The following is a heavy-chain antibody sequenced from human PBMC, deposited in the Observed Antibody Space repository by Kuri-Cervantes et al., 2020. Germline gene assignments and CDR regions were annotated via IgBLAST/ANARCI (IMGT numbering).Heavy chain of an antibody. J-gene: IGHJ5*02. Sequence: LETLSLTCTVSGGSVSSGSYYWSWIRQPPGKGLEWIGYIYYSGSTNYNPSLKSRVTISVDTSKNQFSLKLSSVTAADTAVYYCARVHLSMVQGVIIGGWFDPWGQGTLVTVSS. V-gene: IGHV4-61*01. D-gene: IGHD3-10*01. CDR3: ARVHLSMVQGVIIGGWFDP. CDR2: IYYSGST. CDR1: GGSVSSGSYY.